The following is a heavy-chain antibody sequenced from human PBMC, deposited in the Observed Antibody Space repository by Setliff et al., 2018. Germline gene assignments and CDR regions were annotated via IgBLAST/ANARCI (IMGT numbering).Heavy chain of an antibody. Sequence: ASVKVSCKTSGYTFTDYYIHWERQAPGEGLEWMGWLNPKNNDTSYAQKFLGRVTMTRDTSISAAYMELITLRSDDTALYYCARDPLPKHYDVVTGYYSAPNYYYMDVWGKGTTVTVSS. J-gene: IGHJ6*03. CDR3: ARDPLPKHYDVVTGYYSAPNYYYMDV. D-gene: IGHD3-9*01. CDR1: GYTFTDYY. CDR2: LNPKNNDT. V-gene: IGHV1-2*02.